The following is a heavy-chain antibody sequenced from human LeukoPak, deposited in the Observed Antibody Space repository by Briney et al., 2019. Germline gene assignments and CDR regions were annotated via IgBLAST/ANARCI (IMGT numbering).Heavy chain of an antibody. CDR2: INHSGST. D-gene: IGHD5-18*01. CDR3: ARHGGRYSYGDFDY. V-gene: IGHV4-34*01. CDR1: GGSISSYY. Sequence: PSETLSLTCTVSGGSISSYYWNWIRQPPGKGLEWIGEINHSGSTNYNPSLKSRVTISVDTSKNQFSLKLSSVTAADTAVYYCARHGGRYSYGDFDYWGQGTLVTVSS. J-gene: IGHJ4*02.